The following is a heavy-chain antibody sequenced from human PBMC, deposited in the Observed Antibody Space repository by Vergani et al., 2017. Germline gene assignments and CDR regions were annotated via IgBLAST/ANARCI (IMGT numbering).Heavy chain of an antibody. V-gene: IGHV3-48*03. D-gene: IGHD1-14*01. CDR1: GFTFSSYE. CDR3: ARDIKPTRNDAFDI. J-gene: IGHJ3*02. CDR2: ISSSGSTI. Sequence: EVQLVESGGGLVQPGGSLRLSCAASGFTFSSYEMNWVRQAPGKGLEWVSYISSSGSTIYYADSVKGRFTISRDNAKNSLYLQMHSLRAEDTAVYYCARDIKPTRNDAFDIWGQGTMVTVSS.